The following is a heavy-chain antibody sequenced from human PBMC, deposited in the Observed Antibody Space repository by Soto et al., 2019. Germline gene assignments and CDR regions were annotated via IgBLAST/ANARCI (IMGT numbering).Heavy chain of an antibody. CDR1: GFSLSTYHMG. D-gene: IGHD4-17*01. J-gene: IGHJ4*02. CDR2: IYWDDDK. V-gene: IGHV2-5*02. CDR3: AHAGDYDLLTFDH. Sequence: QITLKESGPTLVRPAQTLTLTCAFSGFSLSTYHMGVAWIRQPPGTALEWLALIYWDDDKRYSPSLKDRLAISQDTSSNQVVLTITNMDPGDTATYFCAHAGDYDLLTFDHWGPGTLVTVSS.